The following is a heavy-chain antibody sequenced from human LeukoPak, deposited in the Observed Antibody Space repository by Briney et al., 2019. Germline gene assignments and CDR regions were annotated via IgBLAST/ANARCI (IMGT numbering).Heavy chain of an antibody. J-gene: IGHJ4*02. Sequence: SETLSLTCAVYGGSFSGYYWSWIRQPPGKGLEWIGEINHSGSTNYNPSLKSRVTISVDTSKNQFSLKLSSVTAADTAVYYCARRNYYYDSSGYYRKWGQGTLVTVSS. V-gene: IGHV4-34*01. CDR3: ARRNYYYDSSGYYRK. CDR2: INHSGST. D-gene: IGHD3-22*01. CDR1: GGSFSGYY.